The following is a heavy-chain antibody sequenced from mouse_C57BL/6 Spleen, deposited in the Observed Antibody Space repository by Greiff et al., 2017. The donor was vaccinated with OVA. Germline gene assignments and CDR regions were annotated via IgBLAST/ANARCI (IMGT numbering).Heavy chain of an antibody. CDR2: ISDGGSYT. Sequence: EVQLVESGGGLVKPGGSLKLSCAASGFTFSSYAMSWVRQTPEKRLEWVATISDGGSYTYYPDNVKGRFTISRDNAKNNLYLQMSHLKSEDTAMYYCARDGYGSYLDYWGQGTTLTVSS. D-gene: IGHD2-2*01. J-gene: IGHJ2*01. CDR1: GFTFSSYA. CDR3: ARDGYGSYLDY. V-gene: IGHV5-4*01.